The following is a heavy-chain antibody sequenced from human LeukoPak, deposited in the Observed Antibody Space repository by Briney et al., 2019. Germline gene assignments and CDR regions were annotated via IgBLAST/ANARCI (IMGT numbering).Heavy chain of an antibody. CDR3: ARDKYDFWSGEYYYYMDV. CDR2: INPNSGGT. CDR1: GYTFTGYY. Sequence: ASVKVSCKASGYTFTGYYMHWVRQAPGQGLERMGWINPNSGGTNYAQKFQGRVTMTRDPSISTAYMELSRLRSDDTAVYYCARDKYDFWSGEYYYYMDVWGKGTTVTVSS. V-gene: IGHV1-2*02. D-gene: IGHD3-3*01. J-gene: IGHJ6*03.